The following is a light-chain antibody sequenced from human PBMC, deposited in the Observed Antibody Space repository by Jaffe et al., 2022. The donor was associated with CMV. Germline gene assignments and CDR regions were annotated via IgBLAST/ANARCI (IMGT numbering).Light chain of an antibody. CDR3: QQSYSTPLYT. Sequence: DIQMTQSPSSLSASVGDRVTITCRASQNIRNYLNWYQQKPGKAPKLLIYAASSLQSGVPSRFSGSGSGTDFTLTISSLQPEDFATYYCQQSYSTPLYTFGQGTKLEIK. J-gene: IGKJ2*01. CDR1: QNIRNY. V-gene: IGKV1-39*01. CDR2: AAS.